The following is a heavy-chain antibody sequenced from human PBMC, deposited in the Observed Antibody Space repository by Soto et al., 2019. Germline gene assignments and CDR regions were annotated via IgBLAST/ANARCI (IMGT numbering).Heavy chain of an antibody. Sequence: EASVKVSCKASGYPFTSYGISWVRQAPGQGLEWMGWISAYNGNTNYAQKFQGRVTMTEDTSTDTAYMELSSLRSEYTAVYYCAIRRYSSGSFDYWGQGTLVTVSS. V-gene: IGHV1-18*01. CDR3: AIRRYSSGSFDY. D-gene: IGHD6-19*01. CDR1: GYPFTSYG. J-gene: IGHJ4*02. CDR2: ISAYNGNT.